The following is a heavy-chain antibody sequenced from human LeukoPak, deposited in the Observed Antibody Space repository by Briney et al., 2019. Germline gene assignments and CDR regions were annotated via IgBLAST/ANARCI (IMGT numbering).Heavy chain of an antibody. CDR1: GYTFTSYG. D-gene: IGHD3-9*01. CDR3: ARDRLYFDILTGYNLH. CDR2: ISAYNGNT. Sequence: ASVKVSCKASGYTFTSYGISWVRQAPGKGLEWMGWISAYNGNTNYAQKLQGRVTMTTDTSTTTAYMELRSPRSDDTAVYYCARDRLYFDILTGYNLHWGQGTLVTVSS. V-gene: IGHV1-18*01. J-gene: IGHJ4*02.